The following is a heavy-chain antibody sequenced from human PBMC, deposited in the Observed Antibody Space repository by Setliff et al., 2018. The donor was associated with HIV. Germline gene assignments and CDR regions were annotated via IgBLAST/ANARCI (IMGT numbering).Heavy chain of an antibody. CDR1: GYDFKIYD. Sequence: ASVKVSCKASGYDFKIYDINWVRQVAGQGLEWMGWINPGTGNTGYPQNFSGRVTMTRNTSINTVYMELSSLRSEDTAIYYCARVPTSSWYVTTQRTKEYFHHCGQGTLVTVSS. CDR2: INPGTGNT. J-gene: IGHJ1*01. CDR3: ARVPTSSWYVTTQRTKEYFHH. D-gene: IGHD6-13*01. V-gene: IGHV1-8*01.